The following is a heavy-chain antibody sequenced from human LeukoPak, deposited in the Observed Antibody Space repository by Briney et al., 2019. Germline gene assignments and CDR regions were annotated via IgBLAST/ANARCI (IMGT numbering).Heavy chain of an antibody. Sequence: GGSLRLSCAASGFTFSGYAMSWVRQAPGKGLEWVSAISGSGGSTYYADSVKGRFTISRANSKNTLYLQMNSLRAEDTGVYYGARAQCGSSWYYFDYWGQGTLVTVSS. CDR3: ARAQCGSSWYYFDY. D-gene: IGHD6-13*01. J-gene: IGHJ4*02. V-gene: IGHV3-23*01. CDR1: GFTFSGYA. CDR2: ISGSGGST.